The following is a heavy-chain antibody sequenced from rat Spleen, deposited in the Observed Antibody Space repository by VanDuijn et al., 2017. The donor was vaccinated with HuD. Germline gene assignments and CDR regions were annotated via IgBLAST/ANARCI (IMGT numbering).Heavy chain of an antibody. V-gene: IGHV5-31*01. D-gene: IGHD1-6*01. CDR1: GFTFNYYW. CDR2: ITNTGSRT. J-gene: IGHJ3*01. Sequence: EVQLVESGGGLVQPGRSLRLSCVASGFTFNYYWMTWIRQAPGGGLDWVASITNTGSRTYYPDSVKGRFTISRDDAKSTLYLQMGSLRSEDTATYYCTTYSDYATSPFAYWGRGTLVTVSS. CDR3: TTYSDYATSPFAY.